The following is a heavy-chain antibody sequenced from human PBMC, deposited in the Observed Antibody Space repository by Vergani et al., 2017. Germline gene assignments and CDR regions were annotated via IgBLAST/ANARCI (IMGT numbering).Heavy chain of an antibody. D-gene: IGHD6-6*01. CDR2: IKQDGREK. CDR3: ARYESPYSSSSWFDP. V-gene: IGHV3-7*03. CDR1: GFTFSRYW. J-gene: IGHJ5*02. Sequence: EVQLVESGGGLVQPGGSLRLSCAASGFTFSRYWMSWVRQAPGKGLEWVANIKQDGREKYYVDSVKGRFTIYRDNAKNSLYLQMNSLRAEYTAVYYCARYESPYSSSSWFDPWGQGTLVTVSS.